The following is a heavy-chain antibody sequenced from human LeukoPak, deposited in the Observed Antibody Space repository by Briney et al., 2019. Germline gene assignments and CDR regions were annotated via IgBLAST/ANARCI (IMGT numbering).Heavy chain of an antibody. CDR3: ARGGPGSLGSPHYYYYGMDV. Sequence: ASVKVSCKASGYTFTGYYMHWVRQAPGQGLEWMGWINPNSGGTNYAQKFQGRVTMTRDTSISTAYMELSRLRSDDTAVYYCARGGPGSLGSPHYYYYGMDVWGQGTTVTVSS. V-gene: IGHV1-2*02. CDR2: INPNSGGT. D-gene: IGHD1-1*01. J-gene: IGHJ6*02. CDR1: GYTFTGYY.